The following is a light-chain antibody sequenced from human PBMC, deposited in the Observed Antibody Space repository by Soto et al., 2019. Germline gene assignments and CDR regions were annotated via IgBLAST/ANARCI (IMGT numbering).Light chain of an antibody. CDR2: GAS. Sequence: EIVMTQSPGTLSLSPGERATLSCRASQIISSRYLAWYQQKLGQAPRLLIYGASNRATGIPDRFSGSGSGTDFTLTISRLEPEDFAVYYCQQYGGSPWTFGQGTKVEIK. CDR1: QIISSRY. V-gene: IGKV3-20*01. CDR3: QQYGGSPWT. J-gene: IGKJ1*01.